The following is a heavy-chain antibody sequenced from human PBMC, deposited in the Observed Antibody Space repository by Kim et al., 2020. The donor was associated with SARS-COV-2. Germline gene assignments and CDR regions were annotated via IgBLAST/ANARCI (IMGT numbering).Heavy chain of an antibody. D-gene: IGHD4-4*01. Sequence: KGRFTSSRDNAKNSLYLQMNSLGAEDTAVYYCARDTGAVTTDYYYYYGMDVWGQGTTVTVSS. V-gene: IGHV3-11*05. J-gene: IGHJ6*02. CDR3: ARDTGAVTTDYYYYYGMDV.